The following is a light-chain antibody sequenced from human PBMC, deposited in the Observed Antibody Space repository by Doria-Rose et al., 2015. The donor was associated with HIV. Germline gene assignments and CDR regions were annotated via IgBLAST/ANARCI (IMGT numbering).Light chain of an antibody. J-gene: IGLJ3*02. CDR2: EDN. CDR1: SVSIASNY. V-gene: IGLV6-57*01. CDR3: QSYDSSTWV. Sequence: SPGKTVTISCTRSSVSIASNYVQWYQQRPGSSPTTVIYEDNQRPSGVPDRFSGSIDSSSNSASLTISGLKTEDEADYYCQSYDSSTWVFGGGTKLTVL.